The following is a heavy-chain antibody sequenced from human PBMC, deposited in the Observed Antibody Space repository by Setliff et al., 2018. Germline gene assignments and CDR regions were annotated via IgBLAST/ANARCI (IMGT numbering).Heavy chain of an antibody. D-gene: IGHD1-1*01. J-gene: IGHJ4*02. V-gene: IGHV4-59*03. CDR1: GDSMSGAS. CDR3: AKGGTYRYFDF. CDR2: VFLNGAS. Sequence: SETLSLTCSVSGDSMSGASIWSWIRQPPGRGLEFMGYVFLNGASKYDPSFKSRLTISVDTSKNQFSLKLTSVTAADTAFYFCAKGGTYRYFDFWGQGTLVTVSS.